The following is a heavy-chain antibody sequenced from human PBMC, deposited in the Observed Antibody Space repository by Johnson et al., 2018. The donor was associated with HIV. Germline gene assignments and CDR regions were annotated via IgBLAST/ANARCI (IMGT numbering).Heavy chain of an antibody. V-gene: IGHV3-30*02. CDR1: GFTFSNYG. CDR2: IRYDGSNK. Sequence: VLLLESGGGVVQPGGSLRLSCAASGFTFSNYGMHWVRQAPGKGLEWVAFIRYDGSNKYYADSVKGRFTISRDNSKNTLYLQMNSLRAEDTAVYYCAKDMVRGFWGDAFDIWGQGTMVTVSS. D-gene: IGHD3-10*01. CDR3: AKDMVRGFWGDAFDI. J-gene: IGHJ3*02.